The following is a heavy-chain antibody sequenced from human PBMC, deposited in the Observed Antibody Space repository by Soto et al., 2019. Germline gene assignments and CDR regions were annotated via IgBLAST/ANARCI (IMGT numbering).Heavy chain of an antibody. J-gene: IGHJ5*02. V-gene: IGHV4-31*03. Sequence: SETLSLTCTVSGGSISSGGYYWSWIRQHPGKGLEWIGYIYYSGSTYYNPSLKSRVTISVDTSKNQFSLKLSSVTAADTAVYYCARQYYDFWSGTPSDANWFDPWGQGTLVTVSS. CDR2: IYYSGST. CDR1: GGSISSGGYY. D-gene: IGHD3-3*01. CDR3: ARQYYDFWSGTPSDANWFDP.